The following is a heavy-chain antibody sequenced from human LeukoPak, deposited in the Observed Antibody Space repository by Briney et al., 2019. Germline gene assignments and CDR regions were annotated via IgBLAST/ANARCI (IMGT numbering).Heavy chain of an antibody. D-gene: IGHD3-22*01. Sequence: ASVKVSRKASGYTFTSYGISWVRQAPGQGLEWMGWISAYNGNTNYAQKLQGRVTMTTDTSTSTAYMELRSLRSDDTAVYYCAKDSSDYYFDYWGQGTLVTVSS. CDR1: GYTFTSYG. V-gene: IGHV1-18*01. CDR2: ISAYNGNT. CDR3: AKDSSDYYFDY. J-gene: IGHJ4*02.